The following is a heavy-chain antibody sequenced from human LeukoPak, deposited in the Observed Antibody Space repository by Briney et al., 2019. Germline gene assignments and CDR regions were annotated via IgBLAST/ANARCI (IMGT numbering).Heavy chain of an antibody. Sequence: AGSLRLSCAASGFTFSSYSMNWVRQATGKGLEWVSSISSSSSYIYYADSVKGRFTISRDNAKNSLYLQMNSLRAEDTAVYYCARENRGYGAFDIWGQGTMVTVSS. D-gene: IGHD5-12*01. J-gene: IGHJ3*02. CDR2: ISSSSSYI. CDR3: ARENRGYGAFDI. V-gene: IGHV3-21*01. CDR1: GFTFSSYS.